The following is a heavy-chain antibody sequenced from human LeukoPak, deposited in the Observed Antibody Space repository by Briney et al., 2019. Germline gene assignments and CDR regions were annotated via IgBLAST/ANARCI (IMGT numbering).Heavy chain of an antibody. J-gene: IGHJ5*02. CDR3: ARGPPGYCSSTSCRDNWFDP. D-gene: IGHD2-2*03. Sequence: PGGSLRLSCAASGFTFSDYYMSWIRQAPGKGLEWVSYISSSGSTIYYADSVKGRFTISRDNAKNSLYLQMNSLRAEDTAVYYCARGPPGYCSSTSCRDNWFDPWGQGTLVTVSS. CDR2: ISSSGSTI. V-gene: IGHV3-11*04. CDR1: GFTFSDYY.